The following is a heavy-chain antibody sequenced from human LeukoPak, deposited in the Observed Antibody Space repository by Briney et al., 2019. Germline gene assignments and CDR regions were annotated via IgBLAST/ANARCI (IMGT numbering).Heavy chain of an antibody. J-gene: IGHJ4*02. CDR3: ARGYYDFWSGYLPSFDY. Sequence: SQTLSLTCTVSGGSISSGDYYWSWIRQPPGKGLGWIGYIYYSGSTYYNPSLKSRVTISVDTSKNQFSLKLSSVTAADTAVYYCARGYYDFWSGYLPSFDYWGQGTLVTVSS. CDR1: GGSISSGDYY. V-gene: IGHV4-30-4*08. CDR2: IYYSGST. D-gene: IGHD3-3*01.